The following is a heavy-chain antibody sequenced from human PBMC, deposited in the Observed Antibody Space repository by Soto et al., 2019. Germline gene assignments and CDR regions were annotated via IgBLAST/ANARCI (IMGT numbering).Heavy chain of an antibody. V-gene: IGHV1-69*13. CDR1: GGTFSSYA. J-gene: IGHJ4*02. CDR3: ARGGLLWFGESRLYYFDC. CDR2: IIPIFGTA. Sequence: SVKVSCKASGGTFSSYAISWVRQAPGQGLEWMGGIIPIFGTANYAQKFQGRVTITADESTSTAYMELSSLRSEDPAVYYCARGGLLWFGESRLYYFDCWGQGTLVTVSS. D-gene: IGHD3-10*01.